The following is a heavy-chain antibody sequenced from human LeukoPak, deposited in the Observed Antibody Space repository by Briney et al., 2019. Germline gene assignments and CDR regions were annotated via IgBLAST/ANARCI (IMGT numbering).Heavy chain of an antibody. J-gene: IGHJ4*02. CDR1: GFSLSTSGVG. Sequence: SGPTLVKPTQTLTLTCTFSGFSLSTSGVGVGWIRQPPGKALERLALIYWDDDKRYSPSLKNSLTITKDTSKNQVVLTMTNMDPVDTATYYCAHSSYYYDSSGYFYWGQGTLVTVSS. CDR2: IYWDDDK. CDR3: AHSSYYYDSSGYFY. V-gene: IGHV2-5*02. D-gene: IGHD3-22*01.